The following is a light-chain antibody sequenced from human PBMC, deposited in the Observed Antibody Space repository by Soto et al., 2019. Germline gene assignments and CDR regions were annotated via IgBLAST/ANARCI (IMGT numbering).Light chain of an antibody. CDR3: QVWDDSRDHVL. V-gene: IGLV3-21*04. CDR2: FDT. Sequence: SYELTQPLSVSVAPGKTAKITCGGNNIEGKAVHWYQQRPGQAPVLVISFDTDRPSGIPERFSGSNSGNTATLTISTVEAGDEADYYCQVWDDSRDHVLFGGGTKVTVL. J-gene: IGLJ2*01. CDR1: NIEGKA.